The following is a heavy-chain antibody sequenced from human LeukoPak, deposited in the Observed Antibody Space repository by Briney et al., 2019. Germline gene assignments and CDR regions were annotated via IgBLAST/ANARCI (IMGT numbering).Heavy chain of an antibody. D-gene: IGHD2-2*01. J-gene: IGHJ6*02. CDR2: INPSGGST. Sequence: PGGSLRLSCAASGYTFTSYYMHWVRQAPGQGLEWMGIINPSGGSTSYAQKFQGRVTMTRDTSTSTVYMELSSLRSEDTAVYYCARTGYCSSTSCHLGYYYGMDVWGQGTTVTVSS. V-gene: IGHV1-46*01. CDR1: GYTFTSYY. CDR3: ARTGYCSSTSCHLGYYYGMDV.